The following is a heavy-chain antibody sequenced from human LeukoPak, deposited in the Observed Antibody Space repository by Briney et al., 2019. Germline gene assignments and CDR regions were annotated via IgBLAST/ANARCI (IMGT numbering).Heavy chain of an antibody. J-gene: IGHJ4*02. V-gene: IGHV3-30*04. CDR1: GFTFSSYE. Sequence: GGSLRLSCAASGFTFSSYEMNWVRQAPGKGLEWVAVISYDGNNKYYADSVKGRFTISRDNSKNTLYLQMNSLRAEDTAVYYCARDYCGANCYKFDYWGQGTLVTVSS. CDR2: ISYDGNNK. D-gene: IGHD2-21*01. CDR3: ARDYCGANCYKFDY.